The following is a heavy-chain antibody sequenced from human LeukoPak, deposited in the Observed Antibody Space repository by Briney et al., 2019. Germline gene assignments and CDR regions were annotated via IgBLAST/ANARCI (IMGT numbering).Heavy chain of an antibody. CDR2: ISYDGSNK. CDR1: GFTFSSYA. J-gene: IGHJ4*02. V-gene: IGHV3-30-3*01. Sequence: GGSLRLSCAASGFTFSSYAMSWVRQAPGKGLEWVAVISYDGSNKYYADSVKGRFTISRDNSKNTLYLQMNSLRAEDTAVYYCAREQGTYYDFWSGYDYWGQGTLVTVSS. CDR3: AREQGTYYDFWSGYDY. D-gene: IGHD3-3*01.